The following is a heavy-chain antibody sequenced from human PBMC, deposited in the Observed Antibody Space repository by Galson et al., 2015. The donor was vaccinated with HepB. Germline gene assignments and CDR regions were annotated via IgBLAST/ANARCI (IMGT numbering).Heavy chain of an antibody. CDR3: ARHGYSSGWPNYYYYYGMDV. CDR2: IYPGDSDT. J-gene: IGHJ6*02. D-gene: IGHD6-19*01. V-gene: IGHV5-51*01. Sequence: QSGAEVKKPGESLKISCKGSGYSFTSYWIGWVRQMPGKGLEWMGIIYPGDSDTRYSPSFRGQVTISADKSISTAYLQWSSLKASDTAMYYCARHGYSSGWPNYYYYYGMDVWGQGTTVTVSS. CDR1: GYSFTSYW.